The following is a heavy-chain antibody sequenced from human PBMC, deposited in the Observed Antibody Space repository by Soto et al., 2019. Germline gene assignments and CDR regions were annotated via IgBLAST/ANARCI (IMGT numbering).Heavy chain of an antibody. CDR2: IIPIFGTA. CDR3: ARDYFSNLRVSYYGMDV. D-gene: IGHD3-16*01. J-gene: IGHJ6*02. Sequence: SVKVSCKASGGTFSSYAISWVRQAPGQGLEWMGGIIPIFGTANYAQKFQGRVTITADKSTSTAYMELSSLRSEDTAVYYCARDYFSNLRVSYYGMDVWGQGTTVTVSS. V-gene: IGHV1-69*06. CDR1: GGTFSSYA.